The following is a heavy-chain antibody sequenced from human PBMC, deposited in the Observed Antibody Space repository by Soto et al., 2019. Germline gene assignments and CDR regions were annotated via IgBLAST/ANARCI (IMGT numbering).Heavy chain of an antibody. D-gene: IGHD3-22*01. V-gene: IGHV3-23*01. J-gene: IGHJ4*02. CDR1: GLSFSSYA. CDR2: ISGSGGST. CDR3: AKEPSPIAIVVAPTDY. Sequence: GSLSLSCAAAGLSFSSYAMGWVRQAPGRGLEWVSAISGSGGSTYYADSVKGRFTISRDNSKNTLYLQMKSLRAEDTAVYYCAKEPSPIAIVVAPTDYWGQGTLVTVSS.